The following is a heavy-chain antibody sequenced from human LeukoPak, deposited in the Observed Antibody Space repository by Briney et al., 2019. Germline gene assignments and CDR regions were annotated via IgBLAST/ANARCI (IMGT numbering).Heavy chain of an antibody. CDR3: ARDWGTSSLYLVN. CDR2: IQNDGNNK. CDR1: GFTFSSNG. J-gene: IGHJ4*02. D-gene: IGHD6-6*01. V-gene: IGHV3-30*02. Sequence: GGSLRLSCAASGFTFSSNGLHWVRQAPGKGLEGVAFIQNDGNNKKYADSVKGRFTISRDNSKNTLYLQMNSLRAEDTAVYYCARDWGTSSLYLVNWGQGTLVTVSS.